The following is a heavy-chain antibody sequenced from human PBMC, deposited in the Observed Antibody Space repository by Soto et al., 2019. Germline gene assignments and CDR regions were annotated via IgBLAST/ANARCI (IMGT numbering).Heavy chain of an antibody. D-gene: IGHD3-22*01. V-gene: IGHV5-51*01. CDR1: GYSFSFYW. CDR2: MYPDDSDI. Sequence: PGESLKISCKASGYSFSFYWIGWVRQMPGKGLEWMAIMYPDDSDIRYSPSFEAHVTISADKSTSTAFLQWSSLKASDTAMYYCATAYVYDFENSHYYRDAFDIRGQATLVTLS. J-gene: IGHJ3*02. CDR3: ATAYVYDFENSHYYRDAFDI.